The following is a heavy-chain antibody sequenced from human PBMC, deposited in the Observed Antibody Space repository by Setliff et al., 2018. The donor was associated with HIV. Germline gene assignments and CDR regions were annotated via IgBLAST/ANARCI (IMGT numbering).Heavy chain of an antibody. Sequence: TLSLTCNVSDDSFSTNYWSWVRQPPGKGLEWIGYIYASGSTNYNPSLKSRVTISIDTSKNQFSLRLRSVTAADTALCYCARLGRAIDRGGYSLRFDYWGQGTLVTVSS. CDR1: DDSFSTNY. V-gene: IGHV4-4*09. CDR2: IYASGST. J-gene: IGHJ4*02. CDR3: ARLGRAIDRGGYSLRFDY. D-gene: IGHD3-22*01.